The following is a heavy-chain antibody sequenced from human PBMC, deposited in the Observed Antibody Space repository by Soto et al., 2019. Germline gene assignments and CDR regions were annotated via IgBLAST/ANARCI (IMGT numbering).Heavy chain of an antibody. CDR3: ARGPLVVLNYFES. J-gene: IGHJ4*02. Sequence: QVQLVQSGAEMKKPGSSVKVSCKASGGTFRYYTINWVRQAPGQGLEWMGSIFPLTDIPDYAQNFQARLTISADKSTSTAYMELSSLTSDDTAMYFCARGPLVVLNYFESWGQGTLVTVSS. V-gene: IGHV1-69*02. CDR2: IFPLTDIP. CDR1: GGTFRYYT.